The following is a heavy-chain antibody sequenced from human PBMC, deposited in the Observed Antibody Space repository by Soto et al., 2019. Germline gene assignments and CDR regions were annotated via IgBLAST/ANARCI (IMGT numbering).Heavy chain of an antibody. CDR3: ATFYDSSGYSQPYWYFDL. D-gene: IGHD3-22*01. J-gene: IGHJ2*01. Sequence: SVQVSCKASGGTFSSYAISWVRQAPGQGLEWMGGIIPIFGTANYAQKFQGRVTITADKSTSTAYMELSSLRSEDTAVYYCATFYDSSGYSQPYWYFDLWGRGTLVTVSS. CDR1: GGTFSSYA. V-gene: IGHV1-69*06. CDR2: IIPIFGTA.